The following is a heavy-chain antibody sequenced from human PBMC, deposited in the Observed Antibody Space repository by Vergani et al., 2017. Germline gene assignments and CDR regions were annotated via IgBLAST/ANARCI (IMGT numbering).Heavy chain of an antibody. Sequence: EVQLVESGGGLVQPGGSLKLSCAASGFTFSGSAMHWVRQASGKGLEWVGRIRSKANSYATAYAASVKGRFTISRDDSKNTAYLQMNSLKTEDTAVYYCARDLYPTPFHPTGMDVWGQGTTVTVSS. D-gene: IGHD2-21*01. J-gene: IGHJ6*02. CDR2: IRSKANSYAT. CDR3: ARDLYPTPFHPTGMDV. CDR1: GFTFSGSA. V-gene: IGHV3-73*01.